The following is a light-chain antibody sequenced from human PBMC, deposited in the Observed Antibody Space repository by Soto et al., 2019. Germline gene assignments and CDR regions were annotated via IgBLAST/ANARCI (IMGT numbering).Light chain of an antibody. V-gene: IGKV3-20*01. J-gene: IGKJ2*01. CDR2: GAS. Sequence: EIVLTQSPGTLSLSPGDRATLSCRVSQSVSRSYLAWYHHKPGQAPRLLIYGASSRATGIPDRFSGSGSGTDFTLTISRLEPEDFAVYYCQQYGSSPPYTFGQGTKLEIK. CDR1: QSVSRSY. CDR3: QQYGSSPPYT.